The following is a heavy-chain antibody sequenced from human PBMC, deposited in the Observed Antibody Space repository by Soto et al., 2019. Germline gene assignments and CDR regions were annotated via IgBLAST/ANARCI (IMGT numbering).Heavy chain of an antibody. D-gene: IGHD2-2*01. J-gene: IGHJ6*02. CDR1: GFTFTSYA. CDR3: ARYIPGVRYYGMDV. CDR2: IGESGTPT. V-gene: IGHV3-23*01. Sequence: EVQLLESGGGLVQPGGPLSASFADPGFTFTSYARNWARPAPGKGLEWVSLIGESGTPTYYADPVRGRFTISRDNSGNTLFLEMYSLRAEDTAVYYCARYIPGVRYYGMDVWGQGTTVTVSS.